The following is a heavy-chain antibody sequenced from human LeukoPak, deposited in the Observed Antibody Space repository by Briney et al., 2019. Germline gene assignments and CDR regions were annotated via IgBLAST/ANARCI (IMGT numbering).Heavy chain of an antibody. J-gene: IGHJ4*02. CDR2: IYTSGST. CDR1: GNSISSGDNY. CDR3: ARASYSYDINGWVPFDY. D-gene: IGHD3-22*01. Sequence: PSQTLSLTCTVSGNSISSGDNYWSWIRQPAGKGLEWIGRIYTSGSTNYNPSLKSRVTISGDTSKNQFSLRLSSVTAADAAVYYCARASYSYDINGWVPFDYWGQGTLVTVSS. V-gene: IGHV4-61*02.